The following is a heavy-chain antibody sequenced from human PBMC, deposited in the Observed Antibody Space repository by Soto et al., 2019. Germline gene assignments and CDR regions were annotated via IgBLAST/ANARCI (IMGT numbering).Heavy chain of an antibody. D-gene: IGHD6-6*01. Sequence: SETLSLTCTVSGGSISSGDYYWSWIRQPPGKGLEWIGYIYYSGSTYYNPSLKSRVTISVDTSKNQFSLKLSSVTAADTAVYYCARKVVSSSEFFDYWGQGTLVTVSS. J-gene: IGHJ4*02. V-gene: IGHV4-30-4*01. CDR1: GGSISSGDYY. CDR2: IYYSGST. CDR3: ARKVVSSSEFFDY.